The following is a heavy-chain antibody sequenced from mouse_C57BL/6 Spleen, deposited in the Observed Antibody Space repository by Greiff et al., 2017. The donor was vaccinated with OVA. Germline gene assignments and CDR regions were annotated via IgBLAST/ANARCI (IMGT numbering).Heavy chain of an antibody. CDR2: ISYDGSN. J-gene: IGHJ3*01. D-gene: IGHD2-10*02. CDR1: GYSITSGYY. Sequence: VQLKESGPGLVKPSQSLSLTCSVTGYSITSGYYWNWIRQFPGNKLEWMGYISYDGSNNYNPSLKNRISITRDTSKNQFFLKLNSVTTEDTATYYCARGGGYGNYRTWFAYWGQGTLVTVSA. CDR3: ARGGGYGNYRTWFAY. V-gene: IGHV3-6*01.